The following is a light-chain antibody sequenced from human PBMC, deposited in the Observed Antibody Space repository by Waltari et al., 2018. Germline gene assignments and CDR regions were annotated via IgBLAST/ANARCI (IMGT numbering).Light chain of an antibody. CDR3: LQYNSQPLT. CDR2: AAS. CDR1: LGIINY. Sequence: DIQMTQSPSSLSASVGDRVTITCRASLGIINYLSWYQEKPGKPTKRLIFAASSLESGVPSRFSGSGSGTDFTLTISSLQPEDFATYYCLQYNSQPLTFGGGTTVGVK. V-gene: IGKV1-17*01. J-gene: IGKJ4*01.